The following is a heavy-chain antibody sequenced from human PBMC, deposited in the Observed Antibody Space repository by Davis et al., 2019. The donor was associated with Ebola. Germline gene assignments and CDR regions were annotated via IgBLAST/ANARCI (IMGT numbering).Heavy chain of an antibody. V-gene: IGHV4-34*01. CDR3: VRHGDRGDTVKGMDV. CDR1: GGSISSYY. Sequence: PSETLSLTCTVSGGSISSYYWSWIRQPPGKGLEWIGEIYHSGTTNYSPSLKSRVTISLDKSNNQFSLKLTSVTAADTAVYFCVRHGDRGDTVKGMDVWGQGTTVTVS. CDR2: IYHSGTT. J-gene: IGHJ6*02. D-gene: IGHD3-10*01.